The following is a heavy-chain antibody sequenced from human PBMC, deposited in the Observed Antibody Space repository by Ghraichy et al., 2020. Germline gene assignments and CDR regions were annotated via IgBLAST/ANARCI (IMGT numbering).Heavy chain of an antibody. CDR2: ISAHTGNT. V-gene: IGHV1-18*04. D-gene: IGHD2-2*02. CDR3: ARGRDCTSTSCYTPMYNWFDP. J-gene: IGHJ5*02. Sequence: ASVQVSCKASGYTFTSYGISWVRQAPGQGLEWMGWISAHTGNTISAQKLQGRVTMTTDTSTSTAYMELRSLRSDDTAVYYCARGRDCTSTSCYTPMYNWFDPWGQGTLVTVSS. CDR1: GYTFTSYG.